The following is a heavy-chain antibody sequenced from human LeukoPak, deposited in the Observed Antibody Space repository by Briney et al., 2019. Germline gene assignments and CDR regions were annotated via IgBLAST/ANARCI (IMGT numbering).Heavy chain of an antibody. J-gene: IGHJ4*02. V-gene: IGHV3-23*01. CDR2: ISGGGTNT. Sequence: SGGSLRLSCAASGFTVSSNYMSWVRQAPGKGLEWVSSISGGGTNTYYADSVKGRFTISRDNSKNTLYLQMNSLRAEDAAIYYCAKEMSHIVVVTARDYWGQGTLVTVSS. CDR3: AKEMSHIVVVTARDY. D-gene: IGHD2-21*02. CDR1: GFTVSSNY.